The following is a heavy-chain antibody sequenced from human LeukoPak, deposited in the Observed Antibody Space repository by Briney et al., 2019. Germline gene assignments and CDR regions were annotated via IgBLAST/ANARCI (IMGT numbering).Heavy chain of an antibody. V-gene: IGHV1-69*13. CDR3: ARERISGYYLGAFDI. Sequence: SVKVSCKASGGTFSSYAISWVRQAPGQGLEWMGGVIPIFGTATYVQKFQGRVTITADESTSTAYMALSSLRSEDTAVYYCARERISGYYLGAFDIWGQGTMVTVSS. D-gene: IGHD3-22*01. J-gene: IGHJ3*02. CDR2: VIPIFGTA. CDR1: GGTFSSYA.